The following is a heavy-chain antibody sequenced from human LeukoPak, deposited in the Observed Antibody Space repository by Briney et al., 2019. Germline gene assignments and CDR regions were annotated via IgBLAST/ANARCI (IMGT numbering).Heavy chain of an antibody. D-gene: IGHD3-22*01. CDR3: ARDTVVISH. J-gene: IGHJ4*02. CDR2: ISSSSSYI. CDR1: GFTFSSNS. Sequence: GQSMRPSCAASGFTFSSNSMNWVRQAQGKGLEWVSSISSSSSYIYYADSVKGRSTISRDNAKNSLYLQVNSLRAEDTAVYYCARDTVVISHWGQGTLVTVSS. V-gene: IGHV3-21*01.